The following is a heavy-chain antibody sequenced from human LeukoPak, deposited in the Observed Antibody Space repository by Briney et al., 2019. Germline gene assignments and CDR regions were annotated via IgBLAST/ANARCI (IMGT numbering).Heavy chain of an antibody. CDR3: AKDRQDYYDSSKEYYFDY. Sequence: PGGSLRLSCAASGFTFSSYGMHWVRQAPGKGLEWVAFIRYDGSNKYYADSVKGRFTISRDNSKNTLYLQMNSLRAEDTAVYYCAKDRQDYYDSSKEYYFDYWGQGTLVTVSS. V-gene: IGHV3-30*02. CDR1: GFTFSSYG. D-gene: IGHD3-22*01. J-gene: IGHJ4*02. CDR2: IRYDGSNK.